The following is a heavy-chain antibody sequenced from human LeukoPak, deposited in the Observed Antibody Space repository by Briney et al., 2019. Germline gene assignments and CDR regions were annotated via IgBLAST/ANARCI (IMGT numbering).Heavy chain of an antibody. Sequence: QPGGSLRLSCAASGFTFSNYATHWVRQAPGKGLEWVAVISYDESNKYYADSVKGRFTISRDNSKNTLYLQMNSLRAEDTAVYYCARRWYFDLWGRGTLVTVSS. CDR1: GFTFSNYA. CDR3: ARRWYFDL. CDR2: ISYDESNK. V-gene: IGHV3-30*04. J-gene: IGHJ2*01.